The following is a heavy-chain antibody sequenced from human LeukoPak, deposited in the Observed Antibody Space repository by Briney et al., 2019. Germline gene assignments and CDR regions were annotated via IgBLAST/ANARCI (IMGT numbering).Heavy chain of an antibody. J-gene: IGHJ5*02. V-gene: IGHV4-39*01. Sequence: SETLSLTCTVSGGSITSDIYYWGWIRQPPGKGLEWIGCVYSTGNTFYNPSHKSRVTMSVDTSRNQFSLKLGSVTAADTAVYYCARRKYGVGFDPWGQGTLVTVSS. CDR3: ARRKYGVGFDP. D-gene: IGHD2-8*01. CDR1: GGSITSDIYY. CDR2: VYSTGNT.